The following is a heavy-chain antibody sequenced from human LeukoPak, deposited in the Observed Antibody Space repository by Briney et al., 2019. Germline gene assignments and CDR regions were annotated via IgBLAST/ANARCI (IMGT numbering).Heavy chain of an antibody. J-gene: IGHJ4*02. CDR3: ARGLGSIAARRAPLDY. V-gene: IGHV4-34*01. CDR2: INHSGST. D-gene: IGHD6-6*01. Sequence: SETLSLTFAVYGGSFSRYYWSWIRQPPGKGLGWIGEINHSGSTNYNPSLKSRVTISVDTSKNQFSLKLSSVTAADTAVYYCARGLGSIAARRAPLDYWGQGTLVTIPS. CDR1: GGSFSRYY.